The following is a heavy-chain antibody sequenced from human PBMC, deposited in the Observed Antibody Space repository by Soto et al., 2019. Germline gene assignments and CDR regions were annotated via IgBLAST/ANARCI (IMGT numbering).Heavy chain of an antibody. V-gene: IGHV4-59*08. CDR3: ARRYGGAFDF. CDR2: IFYSGST. Sequence: QVQLQESGPGLVKPSEILSLTCTVSGGSLSSYYWSWIRQPPGKRLEWIGYIFYSGSTNYNPSLKSRVTISVDTSKNQFSLKLSSVTAADTAVYYCARRYGGAFDFWGQGTMVTVSS. J-gene: IGHJ3*01. D-gene: IGHD3-10*01. CDR1: GGSLSSYY.